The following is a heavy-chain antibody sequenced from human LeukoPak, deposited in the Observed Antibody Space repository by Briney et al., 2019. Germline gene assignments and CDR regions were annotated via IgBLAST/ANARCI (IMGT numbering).Heavy chain of an antibody. D-gene: IGHD6-13*01. V-gene: IGHV3-23*01. CDR3: AKEVQGYSSSWYNWFDP. CDR1: GFTFSSYA. Sequence: PGGSLRLSCAASGFTFSSYAMSWVRQAPGKGLEWVSAISGSGGSTYYADSVKGRFTISRDNSKNTLYLQMNSLRAEDTAVYYCAKEVQGYSSSWYNWFDPWGQGTLVTVSS. J-gene: IGHJ5*02. CDR2: ISGSGGST.